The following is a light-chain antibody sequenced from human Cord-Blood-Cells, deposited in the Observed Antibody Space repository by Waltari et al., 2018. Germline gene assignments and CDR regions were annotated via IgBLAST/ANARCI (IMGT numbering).Light chain of an antibody. CDR1: SSDVGSYKL. J-gene: IGLJ2*01. CDR3: CSYAGDVV. CDR2: EGS. V-gene: IGLV2-23*01. Sequence: QSALTQPASVSGSPGQSITISCTGTSSDVGSYKLVSWYHQHPGKAPKLMIYEGSKRPSGVSNRFSGSKSGNTASLTISGLQAEDEADYYCCSYAGDVVFGGGTKLTVL.